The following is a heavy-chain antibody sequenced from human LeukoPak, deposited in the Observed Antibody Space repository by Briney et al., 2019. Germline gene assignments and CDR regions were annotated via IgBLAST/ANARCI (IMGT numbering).Heavy chain of an antibody. V-gene: IGHV4-59*01. CDR3: ARSDTHHIHSSSWHFDY. CDR1: GGSIGTNF. J-gene: IGHJ4*02. D-gene: IGHD6-13*01. CDR2: RSYSGST. Sequence: PSETLSLTCSVSGGSIGTNFWSWIRQVPGSGLEWIGYRSYSGSTNYNPSLKSRVSISIDTSKNQFSLELNSVTAADTAVYYCARSDTHHIHSSSWHFDYWGQGTLVTVSS.